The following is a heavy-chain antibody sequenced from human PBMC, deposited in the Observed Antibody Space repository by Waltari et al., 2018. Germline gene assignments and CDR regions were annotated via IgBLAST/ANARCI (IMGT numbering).Heavy chain of an antibody. J-gene: IGHJ4*02. CDR3: ARGSMVRGVLDY. Sequence: QVQLQQWGAGLLKPSEPLSPTCAVYGGSFSGNYWTWTGSPPGKGLEWIGEINHSGSTNYNPSLKSRVTISVDTSKNQFSLKLSSVTAADTAVYYCARGSMVRGVLDYWGQGTLVTVSS. CDR1: GGSFSGNY. CDR2: INHSGST. V-gene: IGHV4-34*01. D-gene: IGHD3-10*01.